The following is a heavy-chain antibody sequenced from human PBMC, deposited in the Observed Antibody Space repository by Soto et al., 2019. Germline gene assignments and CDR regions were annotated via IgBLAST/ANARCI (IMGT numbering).Heavy chain of an antibody. V-gene: IGHV4-59*01. CDR2: VYHSGST. J-gene: IGHJ4*02. CDR3: VSRPPGRWFGVFDY. D-gene: IGHD3-10*01. Sequence: PSETLSLTCTVSVSGDSITSYYWSWIRQSPGKEPEWIGYVYHSGSTNYNPSLKSRVTISLDTSKNQFSLNLRSVTAADTAVYYCVSRPPGRWFGVFDYWGQGALVTGSS. CDR1: GDSITSYY.